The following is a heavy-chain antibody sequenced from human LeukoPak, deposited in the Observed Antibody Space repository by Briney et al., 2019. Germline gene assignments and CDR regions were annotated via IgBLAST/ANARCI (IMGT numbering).Heavy chain of an antibody. J-gene: IGHJ4*02. Sequence: PSETLSLTCTVSGGSIRSYYWSWIRQPAGKGLEWIGRISSSGTTNYNPSLKGRVTMSVDTSKNQFSLKLTSVTAADTAVYYCARGEGGYGSGLYKPWGQGILVTVSS. V-gene: IGHV4-4*07. CDR1: GGSIRSYY. CDR3: ARGEGGYGSGLYKP. CDR2: ISSSGTT. D-gene: IGHD3-10*01.